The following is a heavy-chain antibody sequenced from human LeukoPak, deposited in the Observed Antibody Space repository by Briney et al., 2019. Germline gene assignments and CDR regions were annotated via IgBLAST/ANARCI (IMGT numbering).Heavy chain of an antibody. D-gene: IGHD3-16*02. CDR1: GYXFSSYG. Sequence: ASVKVSCKASGYXFSSYGITWVRQAPGQGLEWMGWISDYNGNTNYAQKIQDRVTMTTDTYTSTAYMELRRLRADDTAVYYCAREEYVWGSYRDVDYWGQGTLVTVSS. CDR2: ISDYNGNT. J-gene: IGHJ4*02. CDR3: AREEYVWGSYRDVDY. V-gene: IGHV1-18*01.